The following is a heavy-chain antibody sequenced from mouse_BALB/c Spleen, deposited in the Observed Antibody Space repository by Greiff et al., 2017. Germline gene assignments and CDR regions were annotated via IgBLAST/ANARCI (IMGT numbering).Heavy chain of an antibody. Sequence: QVQLKESGPGLVAPSQSLSITCTVSGFSLTSYGVHWVRQPPGKGLEWLGVIWAGGSTNYNSALMSRLSISKDNSKSQVFLKMNSLQTDDTAMYYCARDPYYRYGGYAMDYWGQGTSVTVSS. CDR2: IWAGGST. J-gene: IGHJ4*01. D-gene: IGHD2-14*01. CDR3: ARDPYYRYGGYAMDY. V-gene: IGHV2-9*02. CDR1: GFSLTSYG.